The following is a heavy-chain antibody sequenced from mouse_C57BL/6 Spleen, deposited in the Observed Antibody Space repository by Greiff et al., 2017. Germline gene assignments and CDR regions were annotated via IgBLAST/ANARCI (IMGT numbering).Heavy chain of an antibody. D-gene: IGHD2-4*01. CDR2: ISYDGSN. CDR3: ARGDSYYDYDGDFDY. Sequence: EVQLQESGPGLVKPSQSLSLTCSVTGYSITSGYYWNWIRQFPGNKLEWMGYISYDGSNNYNPSLKNRISITRDTSKNQFFLKLNSVTTEDTATYYCARGDSYYDYDGDFDYWGQGTTLTVSS. V-gene: IGHV3-6*01. J-gene: IGHJ2*01. CDR1: GYSITSGYY.